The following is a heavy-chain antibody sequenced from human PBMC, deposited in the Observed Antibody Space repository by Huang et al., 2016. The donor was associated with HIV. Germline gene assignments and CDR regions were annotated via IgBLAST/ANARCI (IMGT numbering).Heavy chain of an antibody. Sequence: QVRLVESGGGVVQPGASLTLSCSASGFPFSAYGVDWVRQGPGKGLEWVLFIRYDGNNDYLIGSVKGRFTITRDNSNNTLYLRMNSLRPEDTAVYYCVKERGSSRARSSFDFWGQGTSVIVSS. J-gene: IGHJ3*01. CDR2: IRYDGNND. D-gene: IGHD6-13*01. CDR3: VKERGSSRARSSFDF. V-gene: IGHV3-30*02. CDR1: GFPFSAYG.